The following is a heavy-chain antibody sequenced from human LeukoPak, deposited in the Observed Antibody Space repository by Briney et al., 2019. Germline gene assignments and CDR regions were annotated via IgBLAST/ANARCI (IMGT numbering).Heavy chain of an antibody. CDR3: ARFGLGKHIEVAGIPFDI. J-gene: IGHJ3*02. CDR1: GGTFSSYA. D-gene: IGHD6-19*01. CDR2: IIPIFGTA. Sequence: GASVKVSCKASGGTFSSYAISWVRHAPGQGLEWMGGIIPIFGTANYAQKLQGRVTMTTDTSTSTAYMELRSLRSDDTAVYYCARFGLGKHIEVAGIPFDIWGQGTMVTVSS. V-gene: IGHV1-69*05.